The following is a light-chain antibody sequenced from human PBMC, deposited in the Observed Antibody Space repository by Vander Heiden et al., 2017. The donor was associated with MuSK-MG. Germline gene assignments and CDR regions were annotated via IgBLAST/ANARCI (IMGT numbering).Light chain of an antibody. V-gene: IGKV3-15*01. CDR2: GAS. CDR1: QSVNSN. Sequence: EIVMTQSPATLSVSPGERATLSCRASQSVNSNLAWYQQKPGQAPRLLIYGASTRATSIPARFSGSGSGTEFTLTSSSLQSEDFAGYYCQEYNNWPPLTVGGGTKVEIK. CDR3: QEYNNWPPLT. J-gene: IGKJ4*01.